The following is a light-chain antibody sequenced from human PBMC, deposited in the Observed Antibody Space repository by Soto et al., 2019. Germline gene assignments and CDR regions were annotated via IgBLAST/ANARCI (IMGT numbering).Light chain of an antibody. V-gene: IGKV3-20*01. CDR2: AAS. CDR1: QTIRNSF. J-gene: IGKJ5*01. Sequence: VLTQSPGTLSLSPGERATLSCRASQTIRNSFLAWYQQKLGQAPRLLIYAASTRATGIPNRFTGTGSGTDFTLSISRLEPEDFAVYYCQHFDTLSFGQGTRLEIK. CDR3: QHFDTLS.